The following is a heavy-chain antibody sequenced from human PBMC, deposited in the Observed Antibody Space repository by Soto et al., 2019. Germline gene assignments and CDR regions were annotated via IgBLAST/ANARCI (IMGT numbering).Heavy chain of an antibody. D-gene: IGHD4-17*01. CDR1: GGTFSSYT. V-gene: IGHV1-69*02. CDR2: IIPILGIA. CDR3: ARVTTYYYYYMDV. Sequence: SVKVSCKASGGTFSSYTISWVRQAPGQGLEWMGRIIPILGIANYAQKFQGRVTITADKSTSTAYMELRSLRSDDAAVYYCARVTTYYYYYMDVWGKGTTVTVSS. J-gene: IGHJ6*03.